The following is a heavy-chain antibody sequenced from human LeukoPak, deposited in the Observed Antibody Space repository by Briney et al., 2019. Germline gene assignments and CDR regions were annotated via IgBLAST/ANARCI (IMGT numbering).Heavy chain of an antibody. CDR2: ISSSSSYI. J-gene: IGHJ2*01. CDR3: ARGAQLLDWYFDL. CDR1: GFTFSSYG. D-gene: IGHD2-2*01. Sequence: GGSLRLSCAASGFTFSSYGMHWVRQAPGKGLEWVSSISSSSSYIYYADSVKGRFTISRDNAKNSLYLQMNSLRAEDTAVYYCARGAQLLDWYFDLWGRGTLVTVSS. V-gene: IGHV3-21*01.